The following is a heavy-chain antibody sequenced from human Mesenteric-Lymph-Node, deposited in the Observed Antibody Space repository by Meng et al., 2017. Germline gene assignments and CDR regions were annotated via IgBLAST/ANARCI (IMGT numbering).Heavy chain of an antibody. CDR3: ARVYYDSSGLNWFDT. D-gene: IGHD3-22*01. CDR1: GGSIRDYDYY. V-gene: IGHV4-31*03. Sequence: GQRQGSGPGLVNPSPTPSPTCTVSGGSIRDYDYYWSWVRQHPGKGLECIGHMYYTGNTYYNPSLKSRVTMSVDTSKNQFSVKLTSVTAADTAIYFCARVYYDSSGLNWFDTWGQGTLVTVSS. CDR2: MYYTGNT. J-gene: IGHJ5*02.